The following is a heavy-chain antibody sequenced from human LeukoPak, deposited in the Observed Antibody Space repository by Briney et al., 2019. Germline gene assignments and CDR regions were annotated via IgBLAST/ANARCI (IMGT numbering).Heavy chain of an antibody. D-gene: IGHD6-19*01. CDR3: AKAQYSSGWYGFDY. V-gene: IGHV3-23*01. Sequence: GGSLRLSCAASGFTFSNYGMNWVRQAPGKGLEWVSRISGTGGTTFYADSVKGRFTISRDNSENTLYLQMNSLRAEDTAVYYCAKAQYSSGWYGFDYWGQGTLVTVSS. CDR2: ISGTGGTT. J-gene: IGHJ4*02. CDR1: GFTFSNYG.